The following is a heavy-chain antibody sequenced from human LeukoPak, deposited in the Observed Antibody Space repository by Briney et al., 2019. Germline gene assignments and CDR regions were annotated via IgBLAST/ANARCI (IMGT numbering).Heavy chain of an antibody. V-gene: IGHV3-23*01. D-gene: IGHD2-2*01. J-gene: IGHJ6*03. CDR2: ISGSGGST. Sequence: GGSLRLSCAASGFTFSTYAMSWVRQAPGKGLEWVSCISGSGGSTNYADSVKGRFIISRDNSKNMLYLQMNSLRAEDTAVYYCAKGSFVVVPGVKDDDYYMDVWGTGTTVTVSS. CDR3: AKGSFVVVPGVKDDDYYMDV. CDR1: GFTFSTYA.